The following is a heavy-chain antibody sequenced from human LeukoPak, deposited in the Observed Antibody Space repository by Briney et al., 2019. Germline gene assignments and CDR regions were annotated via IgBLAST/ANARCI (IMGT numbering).Heavy chain of an antibody. CDR1: GGSISSYY. CDR2: IYYSGST. D-gene: IGHD6-13*01. V-gene: IGHV4-59*01. Sequence: PSETLSLTCTVSGGSISSYYWSWIRQPPGKGLEWIGYIYYSGSTNYNPSLKSRVTISVDTSKNQFSLKLSSVTAADTAVYYCARDRAAAKGPFDYWGQGTLVTVSS. J-gene: IGHJ4*02. CDR3: ARDRAAAKGPFDY.